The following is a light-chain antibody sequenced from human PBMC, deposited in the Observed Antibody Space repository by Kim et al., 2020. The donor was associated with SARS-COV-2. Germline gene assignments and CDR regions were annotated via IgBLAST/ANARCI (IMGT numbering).Light chain of an antibody. V-gene: IGLV3-1*01. Sequence: SYELTQPPSVSVYPGQTANITCSGDKLGDKYACWYQQKPGQSPVLVTYQDTKRPSGIPERFSGSNSGNTATLTISGTQAMDEADYYCQAWDSSALEVFGGGTQLTVL. J-gene: IGLJ2*01. CDR1: KLGDKY. CDR2: QDT. CDR3: QAWDSSALEV.